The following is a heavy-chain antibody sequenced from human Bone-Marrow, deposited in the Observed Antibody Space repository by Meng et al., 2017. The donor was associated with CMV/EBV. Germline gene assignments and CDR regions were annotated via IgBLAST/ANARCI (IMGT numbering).Heavy chain of an antibody. D-gene: IGHD1-14*01. J-gene: IGHJ4*02. CDR2: ISYDGSNK. V-gene: IGHV3-30*18. Sequence: SCEGSGFTFSSYGIHWVRQSPVKGLEWVATISYDGSNKYYADSVKGRFTISRDNSKNTVYVQMNSLRPEDTAVYYCAKDIGTAIEGLWGQGTLVTVSS. CDR3: AKDIGTAIEGL. CDR1: GFTFSSYG.